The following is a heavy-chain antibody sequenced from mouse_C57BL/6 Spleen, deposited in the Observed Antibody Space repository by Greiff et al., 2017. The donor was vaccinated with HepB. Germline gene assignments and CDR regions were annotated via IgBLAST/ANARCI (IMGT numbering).Heavy chain of an antibody. D-gene: IGHD1-1*01. Sequence: DVMLVESGGGLVKPGGSLKLSCAASGFTFSDYGMHWVRQAPEKGLEWVAYISSGSSTIYYADTVKGRFTISRDNAKNTLFLQMTSLRSEDTAMYYCARPDYYGSSDYWGQGTTLTVSS. V-gene: IGHV5-17*01. CDR3: ARPDYYGSSDY. CDR2: ISSGSSTI. CDR1: GFTFSDYG. J-gene: IGHJ2*01.